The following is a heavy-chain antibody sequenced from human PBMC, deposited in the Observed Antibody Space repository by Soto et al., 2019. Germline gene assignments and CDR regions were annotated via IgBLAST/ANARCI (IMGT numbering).Heavy chain of an antibody. D-gene: IGHD3-10*01. CDR1: GFTSGNSW. CDR3: ARDFGWEQRRFRDWYFDL. Sequence: EVQLVESGGGLVQPGGSLSLSCAASGFTSGNSWMSWVRQAPGKGLEWVANIHQGGSERYYVDSVKGRFTISRDNAKNSLYLQMNSLRVEDTAIYYCARDFGWEQRRFRDWYFDLCGRGTLVTVSS. V-gene: IGHV3-7*04. J-gene: IGHJ2*01. CDR2: IHQGGSER.